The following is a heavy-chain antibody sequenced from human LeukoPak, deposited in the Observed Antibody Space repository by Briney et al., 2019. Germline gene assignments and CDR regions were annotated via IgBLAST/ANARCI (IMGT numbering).Heavy chain of an antibody. Sequence: HSGGSLRLSCAASGFTFSRHGMHWVRQAPGKGLEWVAFIRYDGSDKYYADSVKGRFTISRDNSKNTLYLQMNSLRAEDTAVYYCAKDNPIEEVPGLGPGHWGQGTLVTVSS. J-gene: IGHJ4*02. CDR3: AKDNPIEEVPGLGPGH. V-gene: IGHV3-30*02. CDR1: GFTFSRHG. D-gene: IGHD2-2*01. CDR2: IRYDGSDK.